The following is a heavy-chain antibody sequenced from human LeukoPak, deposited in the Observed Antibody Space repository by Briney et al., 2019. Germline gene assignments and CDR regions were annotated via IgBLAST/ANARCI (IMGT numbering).Heavy chain of an antibody. CDR2: IYYSGST. D-gene: IGHD5-18*01. CDR3: AGHEGYSYAFAY. Sequence: SETLSLTCTVSGGSISSYYWSWIRQPPGKGLEWIGYIYYSGSTNYNPSLKSRVTISADTSKNQFSLKLSSVTAADTAVYFCAGHEGYSYAFAYWGQGTLVTVSS. J-gene: IGHJ4*02. CDR1: GGSISSYY. V-gene: IGHV4-59*08.